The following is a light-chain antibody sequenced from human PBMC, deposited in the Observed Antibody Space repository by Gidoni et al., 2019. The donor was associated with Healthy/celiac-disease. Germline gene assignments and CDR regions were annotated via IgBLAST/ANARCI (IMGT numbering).Light chain of an antibody. CDR3: QAWDSSTAV. CDR2: YDS. V-gene: IGLV3-1*01. Sequence: SYDLTQQPSVSVSPGKTARITCSGDKLGDKYSCWYQQKTGQSPVIVIYYDSKRPSGIPERVSGSNSGHTATLIISGTQAMDEADYYCQAWDSSTAVFGGGTKLTVL. CDR1: KLGDKY. J-gene: IGLJ2*01.